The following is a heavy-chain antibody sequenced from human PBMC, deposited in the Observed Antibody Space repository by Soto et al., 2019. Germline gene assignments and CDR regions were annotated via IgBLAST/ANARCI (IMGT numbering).Heavy chain of an antibody. Sequence: GGSLRLSCAASGFTFSSYAMSWVRQAPGKGLEWVSAISGSGGSTYYADSVKGRFTISRDNSKNTLYLQMNSLRAEDTAVYYCAKDYCSGGSCDHYAFDIWGQGTMVTVSS. CDR2: ISGSGGST. CDR3: AKDYCSGGSCDHYAFDI. D-gene: IGHD2-15*01. CDR1: GFTFSSYA. J-gene: IGHJ3*02. V-gene: IGHV3-23*01.